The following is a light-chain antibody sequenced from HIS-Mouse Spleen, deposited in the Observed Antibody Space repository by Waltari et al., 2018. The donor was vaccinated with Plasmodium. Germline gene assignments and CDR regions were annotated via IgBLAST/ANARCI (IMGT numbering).Light chain of an antibody. V-gene: IGKV1D-8*02. CDR1: HGISSY. CDR2: AAS. Sequence: AIWMTQSPSSLSASTADRVPTSCRMRHGISSYLASYQQKPEKAPELLFYAASTLQSGVASRFSSSGSGTDFTITISCLQYDDFATYYYQQNYSLPLTFGPGTKVDIK. J-gene: IGKJ3*01. CDR3: QQNYSLPLT.